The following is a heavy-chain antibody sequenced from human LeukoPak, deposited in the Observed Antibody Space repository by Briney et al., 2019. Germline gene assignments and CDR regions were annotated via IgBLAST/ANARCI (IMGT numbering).Heavy chain of an antibody. D-gene: IGHD3-22*01. CDR1: GGSISSSSYY. Sequence: SETLSLTCTVSGGSISSSSYYWGWIRQPPGKGLEWIGSIYYSGSTYYNPSLKSRVTISVGTSKNQFSLKPSSVTAADTAVYYCASRNYYDSSGYSRVDYWGQGTLVTVSS. CDR2: IYYSGST. J-gene: IGHJ4*02. V-gene: IGHV4-39*01. CDR3: ASRNYYDSSGYSRVDY.